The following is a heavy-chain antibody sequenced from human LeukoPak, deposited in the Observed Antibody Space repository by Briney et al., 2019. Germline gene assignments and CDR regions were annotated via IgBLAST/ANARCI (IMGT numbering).Heavy chain of an antibody. V-gene: IGHV3-11*06. CDR3: AKGSGGMDV. CDR1: GFSFSDYY. CDR2: IGSSSSYT. Sequence: PGGSLRLSCAASGFSFSDYYMSWIRQAPGKGLEWVSYIGSSSSYTNYADSVKGRFTISRDNAKNSLYLQMNSLRVEDTAVYYCAKGSGGMDVWGQGTTVTVSS. J-gene: IGHJ6*02.